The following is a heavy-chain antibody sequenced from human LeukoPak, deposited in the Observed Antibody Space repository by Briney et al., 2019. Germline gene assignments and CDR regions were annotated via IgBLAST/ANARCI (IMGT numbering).Heavy chain of an antibody. D-gene: IGHD1-26*01. CDR1: GFTFSSYW. CDR2: INSDGSST. CDR3: ASLSGSYYVGY. V-gene: IGHV3-74*01. Sequence: GGSLRLSCAASGFTFSSYWMHWVRQAPGKGLVWVSRINSDGSSTSYADSVKGRFTISRDNAKNTLYLQMNSLRAEDTAVYYCASLSGSYYVGYWGQVTLVTVSS. J-gene: IGHJ4*02.